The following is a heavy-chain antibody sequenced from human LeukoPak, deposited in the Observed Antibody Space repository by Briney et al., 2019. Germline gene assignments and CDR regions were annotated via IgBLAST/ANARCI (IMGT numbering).Heavy chain of an antibody. Sequence: SVKVSCKASGFTFTSSAVQWVRQARGQRLEWIGWIVVGSGNTNYAQKFQERVTITRDMSTSTAYMELSSLRSEDTAVYYCAADPYYDILTGRIRAFDIWGQGTKVTVSS. CDR2: IVVGSGNT. D-gene: IGHD3-9*01. CDR1: GFTFTSSA. CDR3: AADPYYDILTGRIRAFDI. J-gene: IGHJ3*02. V-gene: IGHV1-58*01.